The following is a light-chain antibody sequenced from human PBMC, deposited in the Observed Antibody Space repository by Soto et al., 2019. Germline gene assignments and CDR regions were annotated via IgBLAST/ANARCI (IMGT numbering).Light chain of an antibody. J-gene: IGKJ1*01. CDR2: GAS. CDR1: QSVGSN. Sequence: EIVMTQSPATLSVSPGERATLSCRASQSVGSNLAWYQQKPGQAPRLLIYGASTRATAIPARFSGTGSGTEFTLIISSLQSEDFAVYYCQQYFASSWTFGQGTKVDIK. CDR3: QQYFASSWT. V-gene: IGKV3-15*01.